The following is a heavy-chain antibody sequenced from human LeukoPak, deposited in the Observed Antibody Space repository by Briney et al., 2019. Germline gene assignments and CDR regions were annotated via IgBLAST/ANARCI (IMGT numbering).Heavy chain of an antibody. CDR1: GGSISSSSYY. Sequence: ASETLSLTCTVSGGSISSSSYYWGWIRQPPGKGLEWIGSIYYSGTTYSNPSLKSRVTISVDTSKNQFSLKLSSVTAADTAVYYCARHGRVAVLNWFDPWGQGTLVTVSS. V-gene: IGHV4-39*01. D-gene: IGHD6-19*01. CDR3: ARHGRVAVLNWFDP. J-gene: IGHJ5*02. CDR2: IYYSGTT.